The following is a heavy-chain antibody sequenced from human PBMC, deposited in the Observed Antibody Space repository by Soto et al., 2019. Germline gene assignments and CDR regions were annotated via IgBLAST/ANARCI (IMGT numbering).Heavy chain of an antibody. D-gene: IGHD2-8*01. CDR1: GFTFSSYA. CDR3: AKVMVYVKLGGPFDC. Sequence: GGSLRLSCAASGFTFSSYAMSWVRQAPGKGLEWVSAISGSGGSTYYADSVKGRFTISRDNSKNTLYLQMNSLRAEDTAVYYCAKVMVYVKLGGPFDCWGQGTLVTVSS. V-gene: IGHV3-23*01. J-gene: IGHJ4*02. CDR2: ISGSGGST.